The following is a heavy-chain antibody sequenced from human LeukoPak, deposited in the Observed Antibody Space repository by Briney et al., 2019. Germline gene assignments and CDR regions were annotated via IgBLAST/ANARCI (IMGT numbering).Heavy chain of an antibody. CDR1: GGSISSSSYY. Sequence: SETLSLTCTVSGGSISSSSYYWGWIRQPPGKGLEWIGSIYHSGSTNYNPSLKSRVTISVDTSKNQFSLKLSSVTAADTAVYYCARDTTKDFDYWGQGTLVTVSS. D-gene: IGHD1-1*01. J-gene: IGHJ4*02. V-gene: IGHV4-39*07. CDR3: ARDTTKDFDY. CDR2: IYHSGST.